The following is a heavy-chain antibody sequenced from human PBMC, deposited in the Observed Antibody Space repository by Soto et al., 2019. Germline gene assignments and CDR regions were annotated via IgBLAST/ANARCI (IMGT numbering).Heavy chain of an antibody. J-gene: IGHJ3*02. CDR2: IYYSGST. CDR3: ARGARGGAFDI. V-gene: IGHV4-59*01. D-gene: IGHD3-3*01. CDR1: GGSISSYY. Sequence: LSLTCTVSGGSISSYYWSWIRQPPGKGLEWIGYIYYSGSTNYNPSLKSRVTISVDTSKNQFSLKLSSVTAADTAVYYCARGARGGAFDIWGQGTMVTVSS.